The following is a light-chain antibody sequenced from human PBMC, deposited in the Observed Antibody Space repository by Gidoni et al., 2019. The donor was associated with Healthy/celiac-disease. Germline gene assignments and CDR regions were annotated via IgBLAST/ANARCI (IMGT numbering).Light chain of an antibody. Sequence: DIQMTQSPSSLSASVGDRVTIPCQASQDISNYLNWYQQKPGKAPKLLIYDASNLETGVPSRFSGSGSGTDFTFTISSLQPEDIATYYCQQSITFGQGTRLEIK. CDR3: QQSIT. V-gene: IGKV1-33*01. CDR2: DAS. CDR1: QDISNY. J-gene: IGKJ5*01.